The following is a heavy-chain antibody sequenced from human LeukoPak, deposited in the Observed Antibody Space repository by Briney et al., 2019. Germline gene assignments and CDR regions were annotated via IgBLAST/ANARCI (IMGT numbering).Heavy chain of an antibody. D-gene: IGHD6-19*01. CDR1: GYTFRDHG. CDR3: AREGVGSGWYWCDY. CDR2: ISAYNGNI. J-gene: IGHJ4*02. Sequence: ASVKVSCKASGYTFRDHGISWVRQAPGQGLEWMGWISAYNGNINYAEKFQGRVTMTTDTSTSTVYMELRSLRSDDTAVYYCAREGVGSGWYWCDYWGQGTLVTVSS. V-gene: IGHV1-18*01.